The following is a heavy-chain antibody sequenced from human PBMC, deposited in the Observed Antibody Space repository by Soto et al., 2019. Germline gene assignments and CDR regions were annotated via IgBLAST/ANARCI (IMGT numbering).Heavy chain of an antibody. J-gene: IGHJ5*01. CDR2: IVHDGSED. Sequence: QVQLVESGGGVVQPGRSLRISCEASGFAFNGHGMHWVRQAPGKGLEWVAVIVHDGSEDFYADSVRGRFTISRDNSKNVLYLEMNSLRVEDTAVYYCARDDLYEDNGLDSWGQGTRVNVS. D-gene: IGHD5-12*01. CDR3: ARDDLYEDNGLDS. V-gene: IGHV3-33*01. CDR1: GFAFNGHG.